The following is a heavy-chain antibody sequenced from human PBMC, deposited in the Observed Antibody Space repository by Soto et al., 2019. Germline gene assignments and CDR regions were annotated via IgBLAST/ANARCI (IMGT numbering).Heavy chain of an antibody. CDR2: ISGSGGST. CDR1: DFTFSIYA. CDR3: AEGDWYYDY. Sequence: PGGSLIVSCASSDFTFSIYAMSWVRQAPGKGLEWVSAISGSGGSTYYADSVKGRFTISRDNSKNTLYLQMNSLRAEDTAVYYCAEGDWYYDYWGQGTMVTVSS. J-gene: IGHJ4*02. V-gene: IGHV3-23*01. D-gene: IGHD3-9*01.